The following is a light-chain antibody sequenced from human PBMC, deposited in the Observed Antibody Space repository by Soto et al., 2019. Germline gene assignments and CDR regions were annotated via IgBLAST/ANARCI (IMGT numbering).Light chain of an antibody. CDR1: TSDVGTYNL. Sequence: QSALTQPASVSGSPGQAITISCTGTTSDVGTYNLVSWYQQHPGKAPKLMIYEGSKRPSGVSNRFSGSKSGNTAYLTIFGIQGADEADYYCCSYAGSSTLVFGGGTKLTVL. J-gene: IGLJ2*01. V-gene: IGLV2-23*01. CDR3: CSYAGSSTLV. CDR2: EGS.